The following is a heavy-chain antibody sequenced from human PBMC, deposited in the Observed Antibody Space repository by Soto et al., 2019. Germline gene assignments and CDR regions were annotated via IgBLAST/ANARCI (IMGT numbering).Heavy chain of an antibody. D-gene: IGHD3-9*01. Sequence: GGSLRLSCAASGFSFDRYWMNWVRQAPGKGLEWVANLKQDGSEKNYVDSVESRFTISRDNAKSSLYLQMNSLRAEDTAVYYCAREPRFWTGTTDAFDIWGQGTMVTVSS. CDR2: LKQDGSEK. CDR3: AREPRFWTGTTDAFDI. J-gene: IGHJ3*02. V-gene: IGHV3-7*05. CDR1: GFSFDRYW.